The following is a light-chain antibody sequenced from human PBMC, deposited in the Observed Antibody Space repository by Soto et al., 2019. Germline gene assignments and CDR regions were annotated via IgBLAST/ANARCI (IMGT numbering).Light chain of an antibody. CDR3: SSYTSSSTLRYV. Sequence: SALAKPASVSGSPGQSITISCTGTSSDVGASNFVSWYQQEPGKAPKLMIYDVSNRPSGVSNRFSGSKSGNTASLTISGLQAEDESDYYCSSYTSSSTLRYVFGTGTKLTVL. V-gene: IGLV2-14*01. CDR1: SSDVGASNF. CDR2: DVS. J-gene: IGLJ1*01.